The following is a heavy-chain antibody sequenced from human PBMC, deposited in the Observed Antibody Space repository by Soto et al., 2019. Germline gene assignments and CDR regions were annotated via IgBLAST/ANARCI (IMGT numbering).Heavy chain of an antibody. CDR1: GFTFSSYS. CDR2: ISSSSSTI. CDR3: AKRKFCPSTTCFDY. Sequence: PGGSLRLSCAASGFTFSSYSMNWVRQAPGKGLEWVSYISSSSSTIYYADSVKGRFTISRDNAKNSLYLQMNSLRAEDTAVYYCAKRKFCPSTTCFDYWGQGTPVTVSS. V-gene: IGHV3-48*01. D-gene: IGHD2-2*01. J-gene: IGHJ4*02.